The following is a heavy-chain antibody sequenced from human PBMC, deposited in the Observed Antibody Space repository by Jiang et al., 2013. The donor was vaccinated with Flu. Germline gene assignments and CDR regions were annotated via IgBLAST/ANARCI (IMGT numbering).Heavy chain of an antibody. CDR1: GSTFTQFA. V-gene: IGHV1-69*04. D-gene: IGHD3-10*01. J-gene: IGHJ4*02. CDR3: ARGHFGSGGPFEF. CDR2: IIPVLGVT. Sequence: SGAEVKKPGSSVKVSCKVSGSTFTQFAMSWVRQAPGQGLEWMGGIIPVLGVTNYAQRFQGRVTITVDKSTSTAYMDLTNLTSEDTAIYYCARGHFGSGGPFEFWGRGNPCHRLL.